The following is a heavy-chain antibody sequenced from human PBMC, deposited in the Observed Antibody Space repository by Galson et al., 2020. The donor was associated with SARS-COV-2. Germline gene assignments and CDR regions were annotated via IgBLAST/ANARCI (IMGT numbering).Heavy chain of an antibody. Sequence: SETLSLTCAVSGYSISSGYYWGWIRQPPGKGLEWIGSIYPSGSTYYNSSLKSRVTISVDTSKNQFSLKLSSVTAADTAVYYCASSPEGHGLRYWGQGDLVTVSS. CDR2: IYPSGST. CDR1: GYSISSGYY. V-gene: IGHV4-38-2*01. J-gene: IGHJ4*02. CDR3: ASSPEGHGLRY.